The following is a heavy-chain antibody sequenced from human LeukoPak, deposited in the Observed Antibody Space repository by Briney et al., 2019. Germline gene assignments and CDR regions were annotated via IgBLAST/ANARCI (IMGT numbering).Heavy chain of an antibody. V-gene: IGHV3-9*01. CDR1: GFTFDDYA. J-gene: IGHJ4*02. D-gene: IGHD3-10*01. CDR3: AKDMVRGVKTQIDY. Sequence: GGSLRLSCAASGFTFDDYAMHWVRQAPGKGLEWVSGISWNSGIIGYADSVKGRFTISRDNAKNSLYLQMNSLRAEDTALYYCAKDMVRGVKTQIDYWGQGTLVTVSS. CDR2: ISWNSGII.